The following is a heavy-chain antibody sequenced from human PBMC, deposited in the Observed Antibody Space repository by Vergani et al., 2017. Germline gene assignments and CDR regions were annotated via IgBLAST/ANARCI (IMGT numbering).Heavy chain of an antibody. J-gene: IGHJ2*01. Sequence: EVQLVQSGAEVKKPGESLKISCKGSGYSFTNYWIGWVRQMPGKGREWMGIIYPGDSDTRDSPSFQGQVTISADKSISTDYLQWSSLMASDTAVYYCARHLDGYSYPDLWGRGTLVTVSS. V-gene: IGHV5-51*01. CDR2: IYPGDSDT. CDR3: ARHLDGYSYPDL. D-gene: IGHD5-24*01. CDR1: GYSFTNYW.